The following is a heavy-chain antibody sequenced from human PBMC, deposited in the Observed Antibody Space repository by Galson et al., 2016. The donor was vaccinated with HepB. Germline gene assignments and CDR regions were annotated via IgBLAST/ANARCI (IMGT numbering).Heavy chain of an antibody. J-gene: IGHJ4*02. V-gene: IGHV4-39*07. CDR2: IYYSGRT. D-gene: IGHD1-1*01. CDR3: ARENWNDEVDY. CDR1: GGSISSPSYY. Sequence: ETLSLTCTVSGGSISSPSYYWGWIRQPPGKGLEWIGSIYYSGRTYHNPSLKGRVTISVDTSMNQFSLKVRSVTAADTAVYYCARENWNDEVDYWGQGTLVTVSS.